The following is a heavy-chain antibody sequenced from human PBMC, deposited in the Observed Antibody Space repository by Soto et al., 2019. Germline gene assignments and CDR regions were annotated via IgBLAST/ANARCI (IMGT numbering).Heavy chain of an antibody. CDR1: GFSLRTTSMG. Sequence: QITLKESGPTLVKPAQTLTLTCTFSGFSLRTTSMGVGWIRQPPGKALEWLALIYWDGDTRYTPSLKSRLTITKDTSKNQVVRTMTNMDPVDTATYYDARSPYNWFDPWGQGILVTVSS. CDR2: IYWDGDT. CDR3: ARSPYNWFDP. J-gene: IGHJ5*02. V-gene: IGHV2-5*02.